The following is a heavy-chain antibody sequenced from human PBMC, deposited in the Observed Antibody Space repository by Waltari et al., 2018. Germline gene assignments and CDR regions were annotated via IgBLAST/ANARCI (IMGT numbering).Heavy chain of an antibody. V-gene: IGHV3-48*03. Sequence: EVQLVESGGGLVQPGGSLRLSCAASGFTFSSYEMNWVRQAPGKGLEWVSYISSSGSTIYYADSVKGRFTISRDNAKNSLYLQMNSLRAEETAVYYCARDTRIVVVPAAPFRVRFDYWGQGTLVTVSS. CDR3: ARDTRIVVVPAAPFRVRFDY. J-gene: IGHJ4*02. CDR2: ISSSGSTI. CDR1: GFTFSSYE. D-gene: IGHD2-2*01.